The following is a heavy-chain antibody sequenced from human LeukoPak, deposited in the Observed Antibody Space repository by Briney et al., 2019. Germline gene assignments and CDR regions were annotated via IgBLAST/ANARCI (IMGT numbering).Heavy chain of an antibody. CDR1: GFTFSSYA. V-gene: IGHV3-30*01. Sequence: GRSLRLSCAASGFTFSSYAMHWVRQAPGKGLEWVAVISYDGSNKYYADSVKGRFTISRDNSKNMLYLQMNSLRAEDTAVYYCARDLGCSSTSCYRGLDYWGQGTLVTVSS. CDR3: ARDLGCSSTSCYRGLDY. CDR2: ISYDGSNK. D-gene: IGHD2-2*01. J-gene: IGHJ4*02.